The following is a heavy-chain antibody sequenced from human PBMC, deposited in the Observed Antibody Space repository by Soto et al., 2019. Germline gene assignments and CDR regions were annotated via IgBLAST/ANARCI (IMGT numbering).Heavy chain of an antibody. CDR1: GGTFSNYA. V-gene: IGHV1-69*13. Sequence: SVKVSCKVSGGTFSNYAIDWVRLAPGQGLEWMGGIVPIFGTTYYTQKFQGRATIIADDSTTTAYLELSSLRSDDTAVYYCARDQSFDRSYYYSIDFWGQGTTVTVSS. CDR3: ARDQSFDRSYYYSIDF. J-gene: IGHJ6*02. D-gene: IGHD3-22*01. CDR2: IVPIFGTT.